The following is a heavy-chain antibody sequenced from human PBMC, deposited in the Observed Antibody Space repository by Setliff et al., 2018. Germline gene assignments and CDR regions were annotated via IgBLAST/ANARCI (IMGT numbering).Heavy chain of an antibody. J-gene: IGHJ4*02. CDR1: GYTFTGYY. V-gene: IGHV1-2*04. D-gene: IGHD6-19*01. Sequence: ASVKVSCKASGYTFTGYYMHWVRQAPGQGLEWMGWINPNSGGTNYAQKFQGWVTMTRDTSISTAYMELSRLRSDDTAVYYCARDHGSWIAVVAYFDYWGQGTLVTVSS. CDR2: INPNSGGT. CDR3: ARDHGSWIAVVAYFDY.